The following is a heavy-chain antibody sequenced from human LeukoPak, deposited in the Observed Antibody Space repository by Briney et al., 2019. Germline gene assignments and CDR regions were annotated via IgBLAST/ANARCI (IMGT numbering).Heavy chain of an antibody. CDR1: GGTFSSYA. J-gene: IGHJ4*02. CDR3: ARLRDDFWSGYYISLEASPLDY. Sequence: GASVKVSCKASGGTFSSYAISWVRQAPGQGLEWKGGIIPIFGTANYAQKFQGRVTITTDESTSTAYMELSSLRSEDTAVYYCARLRDDFWSGYYISLEASPLDYWGQGTLVTVSS. CDR2: IIPIFGTA. D-gene: IGHD3-3*01. V-gene: IGHV1-69*05.